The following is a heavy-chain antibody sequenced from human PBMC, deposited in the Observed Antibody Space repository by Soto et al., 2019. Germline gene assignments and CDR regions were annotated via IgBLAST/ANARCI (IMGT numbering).Heavy chain of an antibody. D-gene: IGHD6-19*01. CDR1: GDSMSSSDYY. V-gene: IGHV4-39*01. CDR2: IYYSGST. J-gene: IGHJ4*02. CDR3: ARRTVNIRTFYSGLKTHCFDY. Sequence: SETLSRTCAVSGDSMSSSDYYWGWIRQPPGKGLEWIGSIYYSGSTYYNPSLQSRVAISVDTSKNQFSLKLKSVTAADTAIYYCARRTVNIRTFYSGLKTHCFDYWGQGAPVTVSS.